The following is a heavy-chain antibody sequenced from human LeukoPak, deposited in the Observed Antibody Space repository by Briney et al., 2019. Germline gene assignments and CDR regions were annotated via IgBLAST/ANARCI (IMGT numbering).Heavy chain of an antibody. CDR3: ARADYYGSGSYYEYYYGMDV. CDR1: GFTFSSYE. V-gene: IGHV3-48*03. Sequence: GGSLRLSCAASGFTFSSYEMNWVRQAPGKGLEWVSYISGSGSTIYYADSVKGRFTISSDNAKNSLYLQMNSLRAEDTAVYYCARADYYGSGSYYEYYYGMDVWGKGTTVTVSS. J-gene: IGHJ6*04. CDR2: ISGSGSTI. D-gene: IGHD3-10*01.